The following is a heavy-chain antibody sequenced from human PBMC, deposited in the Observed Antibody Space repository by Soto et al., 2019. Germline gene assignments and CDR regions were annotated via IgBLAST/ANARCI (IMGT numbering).Heavy chain of an antibody. D-gene: IGHD3-10*01. J-gene: IGHJ6*02. V-gene: IGHV4-59*01. CDR1: GDSISRYY. Sequence: QVQLQESGPGLVQPSETLSLTCTVSGDSISRYYWSWIRLSPGKGLEWIGYLYSIGETNYNPTVRSRVTISVDRTKNQFSLKLRSVTAADTSGDYCARERCGEFLKGSGMEVWGQGTRVTVSS. CDR2: LYSIGET. CDR3: ARERCGEFLKGSGMEV.